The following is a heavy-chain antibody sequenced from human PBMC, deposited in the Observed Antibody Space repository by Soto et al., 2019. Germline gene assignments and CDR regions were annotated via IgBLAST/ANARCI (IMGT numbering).Heavy chain of an antibody. CDR3: ARERKFDFWRKGLDV. J-gene: IGHJ6*02. CDR1: GYTFTSYD. Sequence: QAQLVQSGAEVKKPGASVKVSCKASGYTFTSYDINWVRQAPGQGLEWLGWMDPNSGSTGYAQNFQGRVTMTRNISINTAHMELSSLRSEDTAVYYCARERKFDFWRKGLDVWGQGTTVNVSS. CDR2: MDPNSGST. V-gene: IGHV1-8*01. D-gene: IGHD3-3*01.